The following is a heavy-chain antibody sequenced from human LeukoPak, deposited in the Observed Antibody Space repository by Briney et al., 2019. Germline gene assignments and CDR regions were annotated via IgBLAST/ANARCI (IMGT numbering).Heavy chain of an antibody. D-gene: IGHD3-9*01. CDR1: GFTVSDNY. CDR3: ARGGTLTGYFLDF. J-gene: IGHJ4*02. CDR2: IYSGGNT. V-gene: IGHV3-66*01. Sequence: GGSLRLSCAASGFTVSDNYMTWVRQAPGKGLEWVSVIYSGGNTYYADSVKGRFIISRDNSKNTLNLQMNSLRAEDTAVYYCARGGTLTGYFLDFWGQGTLVTVS.